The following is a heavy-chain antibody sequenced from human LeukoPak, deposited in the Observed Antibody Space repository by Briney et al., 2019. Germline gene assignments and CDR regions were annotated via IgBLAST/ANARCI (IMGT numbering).Heavy chain of an antibody. J-gene: IGHJ4*02. Sequence: GGSLRLSCAASGFTFSSYWMHWVRQAPGKGLVWVSRINSDGSSTSYADSVKGRFTISRDNAKNSLYLQMNSLRVEDTALYYCARGSVLGYYFESWGPGTLVTVSP. CDR2: INSDGSST. CDR1: GFTFSSYW. CDR3: ARGSVLGYYFES. V-gene: IGHV3-74*01. D-gene: IGHD3-10*02.